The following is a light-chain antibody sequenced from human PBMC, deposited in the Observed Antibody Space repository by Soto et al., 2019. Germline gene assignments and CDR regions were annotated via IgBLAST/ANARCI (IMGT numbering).Light chain of an antibody. Sequence: QSALTQPASVSGSPGQSITISCTGTSSDVVSYNLVSWYQQHPGKAPKLIIYEGDKRPSGLSNRFSGSKSGNTASLTISGLQAEDEADYYCISYTGSSTSYVFGSGTKLTVL. CDR3: ISYTGSSTSYV. J-gene: IGLJ1*01. CDR1: SSDVVSYNL. V-gene: IGLV2-14*02. CDR2: EGD.